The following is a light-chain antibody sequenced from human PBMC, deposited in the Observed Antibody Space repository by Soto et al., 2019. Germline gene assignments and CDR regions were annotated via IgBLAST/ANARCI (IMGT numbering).Light chain of an antibody. V-gene: IGKV1-39*01. Sequence: DIQMTQSPSSLSASVGDRVTIACRASQTISTYLNWYQQKPGKAPKLLIYAASFLQSGVPSRFSGSGSGTDFTLTISSLQPEDFATYYCQQSYRTPRTFGQGTKVDSK. CDR2: AAS. J-gene: IGKJ1*01. CDR1: QTISTY. CDR3: QQSYRTPRT.